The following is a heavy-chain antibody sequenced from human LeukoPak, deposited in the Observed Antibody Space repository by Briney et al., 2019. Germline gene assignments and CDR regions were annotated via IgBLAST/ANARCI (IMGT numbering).Heavy chain of an antibody. J-gene: IGHJ5*02. CDR2: IYAGDST. CDR1: GFTVCNNY. Sequence: PGGSLRLSCAASGFTVCNNYIVWVRQAPGKGLEWVSVIYAGDSTYYADSVKGRVTVSRDNTKNTLYLQMNSLRAEDTALYYCAKGVGSRSNIKFWFHPWGQG. D-gene: IGHD6-13*01. V-gene: IGHV3-53*05. CDR3: AKGVGSRSNIKFWFHP.